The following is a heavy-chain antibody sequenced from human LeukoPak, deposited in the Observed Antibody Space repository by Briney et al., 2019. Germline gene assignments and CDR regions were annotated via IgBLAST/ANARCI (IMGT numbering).Heavy chain of an antibody. CDR1: GFTVSSNY. CDR2: IYSGGST. CDR3: ARDGTGDRWGHFDY. Sequence: QSGGSLRLSCAASGFTVSSNYMSWVRQAPGKGLEWVSVIYSGGSTYYADSVKGRFTISRDNSKNTLSLQMNSLRAEDTAVYYCARDGTGDRWGHFDYWGQGTLVTVSS. J-gene: IGHJ4*02. D-gene: IGHD7-27*01. V-gene: IGHV3-53*01.